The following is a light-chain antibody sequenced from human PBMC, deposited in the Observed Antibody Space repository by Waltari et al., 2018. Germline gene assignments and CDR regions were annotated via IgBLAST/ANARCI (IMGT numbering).Light chain of an antibody. CDR1: QRITIW. Sequence: TFRASQRITIWLAWYQQKPGKAPKLLIYKASTLEGGVPSRFSGSGSGTEFTLTISSLQPDDFATYHCQQYNSYPYTFGQGTKLEIK. CDR2: KAS. J-gene: IGKJ2*01. V-gene: IGKV1-5*03. CDR3: QQYNSYPYT.